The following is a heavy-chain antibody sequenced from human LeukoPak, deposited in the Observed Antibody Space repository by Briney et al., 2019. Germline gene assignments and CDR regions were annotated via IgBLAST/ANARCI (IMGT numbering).Heavy chain of an antibody. CDR3: ARTSGYYPHYFDY. D-gene: IGHD3-22*01. CDR2: IKTDASEK. Sequence: GGSLRLSCETSRFIFSNCWMTWVRQAPGKGLEWVANIKTDASEKYYADSVKGRFTISRDNAKNSLYLQMNSLRAEDTAVYYCARTSGYYPHYFDYWGQGSLVTVSS. CDR1: RFIFSNCW. V-gene: IGHV3-7*01. J-gene: IGHJ4*02.